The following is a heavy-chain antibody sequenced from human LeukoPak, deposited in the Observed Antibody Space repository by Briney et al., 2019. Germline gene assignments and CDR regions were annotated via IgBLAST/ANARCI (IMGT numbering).Heavy chain of an antibody. V-gene: IGHV4-61*08. CDR1: GGSISSGGYY. CDR3: ARDRRLGDFWSGYYWNYGMDV. J-gene: IGHJ6*02. Sequence: PSETLSLTCTVSGGSISSGGYYWSWIRQHPGKGLEWIGYIYYSGSTNYNPSLKSRVTISVDTSKNQFSLKLSSVTAADTAVYYCARDRRLGDFWSGYYWNYGMDVWGQGTTVTVSS. CDR2: IYYSGST. D-gene: IGHD3-3*01.